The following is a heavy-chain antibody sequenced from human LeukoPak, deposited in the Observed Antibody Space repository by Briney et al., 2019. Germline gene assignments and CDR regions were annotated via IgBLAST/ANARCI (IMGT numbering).Heavy chain of an antibody. CDR3: ARGYCGGDCPRGMWFDP. V-gene: IGHV1-69*04. CDR1: GGSFSNYG. Sequence: GASVEVSCKASGGSFSNYGINWVRQAPGQGLELMGRIIPILGIANYAQKLQRSVTSPADESTSTAYMELRSLRSEDTAVYYCARGYCGGDCPRGMWFDPWVQGTLATVPS. J-gene: IGHJ5*02. CDR2: IIPILGIA. D-gene: IGHD2-21*02.